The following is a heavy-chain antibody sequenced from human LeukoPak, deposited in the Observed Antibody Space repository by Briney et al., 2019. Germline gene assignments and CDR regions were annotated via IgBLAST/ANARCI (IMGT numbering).Heavy chain of an antibody. J-gene: IGHJ4*02. D-gene: IGHD6-13*01. CDR2: INHSGST. CDR1: GGSFSGYY. Sequence: SETLSLTCAVYGGSFSGYYRSWIRQPPGKGLEWIGEINHSGSTNYNPSLKSRVTISVDTSKNQFSLKLSSVTAADTAVYYCARTPIAAAAPFDYWGQGTLVTVSS. V-gene: IGHV4-34*01. CDR3: ARTPIAAAAPFDY.